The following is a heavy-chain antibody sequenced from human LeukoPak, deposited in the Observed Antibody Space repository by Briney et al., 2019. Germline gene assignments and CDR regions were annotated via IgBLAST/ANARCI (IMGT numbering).Heavy chain of an antibody. CDR2: IYKSGST. J-gene: IGHJ4*02. CDR3: ARHGAGVHGPVDY. D-gene: IGHD6-19*01. CDR1: GWSISSSSYY. V-gene: IGHV4-39*01. Sequence: SETLSLTCTVSGWSISSSSYYWVWIRQPPGKVLEWIGSIYKSGSTYYNPSLKSRVTIFVDPPKNHFYLNLNSVPAADTAVYYCARHGAGVHGPVDYWGQGALVTVSS.